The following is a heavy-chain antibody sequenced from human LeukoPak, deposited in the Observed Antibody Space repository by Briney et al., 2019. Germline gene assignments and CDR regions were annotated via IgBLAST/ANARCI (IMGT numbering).Heavy chain of an antibody. Sequence: ASVKVSCKASVYTLTSFGISWVRQAPGQGLEWMGWINTNNGDTNYAQKFQGRVTMTTDTSTSTAYMELSSLRSEDTAVYYCARDLYSGHEGNAFDIWGQGTMVTVSS. D-gene: IGHD5-12*01. V-gene: IGHV1-18*01. CDR1: VYTLTSFG. CDR3: ARDLYSGHEGNAFDI. J-gene: IGHJ3*02. CDR2: INTNNGDT.